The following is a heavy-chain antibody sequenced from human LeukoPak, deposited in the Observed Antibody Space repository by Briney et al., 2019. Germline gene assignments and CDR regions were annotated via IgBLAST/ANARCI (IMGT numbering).Heavy chain of an antibody. V-gene: IGHV3-53*01. CDR1: GFTVSSNY. CDR2: IYSGGTT. J-gene: IGHJ4*02. CDR3: ARGGYYFDY. Sequence: GGSLRLSCAASGFTVSSNYMTWVRQAPGKGLEWGSVIYSGGTTYYADSVKGRFTISRDNSKNTLYPQMNSLKAEDTAVYYCARGGYYFDYWGQGTLVTVSS. D-gene: IGHD3-10*01.